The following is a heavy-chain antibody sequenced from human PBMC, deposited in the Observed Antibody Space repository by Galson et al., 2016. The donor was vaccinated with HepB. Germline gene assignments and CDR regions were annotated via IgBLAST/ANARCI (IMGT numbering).Heavy chain of an antibody. Sequence: QSGAEVKKPGESLKISCKGSGFSFTSYYIAWVRQMPGKGLEWMGIIYPGDSKTTYSPSFQGQVNISVDKSLSTAYLQWSSLKASDTAMYYCARGNFGMIVLDYWGQGTLVTVSS. V-gene: IGHV5-51*01. J-gene: IGHJ4*02. CDR2: IYPGDSKT. D-gene: IGHD3-22*01. CDR1: GFSFTSYY. CDR3: ARGNFGMIVLDY.